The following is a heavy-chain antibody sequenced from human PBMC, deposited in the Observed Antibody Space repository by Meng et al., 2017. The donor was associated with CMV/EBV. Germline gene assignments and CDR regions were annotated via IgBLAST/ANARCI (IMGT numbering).Heavy chain of an antibody. V-gene: IGHV3-30-3*01. J-gene: IGHJ4*02. D-gene: IGHD1-7*01. CDR2: ISYDGSNK. CDR3: ERGLGVELRAWFDY. CDR1: GFTFSSYA. Sequence: GESLKIFWAASGFTFSSYAMHWVRPAPGKGLEWVPIISYDGSNKYYADSVKGRFTIARDNSKNTLYLQMNSLRAEDTAVYYCERGLGVELRAWFDYWGQGTLVTVSS.